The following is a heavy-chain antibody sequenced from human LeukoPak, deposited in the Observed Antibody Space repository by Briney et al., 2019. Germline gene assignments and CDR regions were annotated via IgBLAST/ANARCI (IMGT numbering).Heavy chain of an antibody. CDR2: INPNSGGT. CDR1: GYTFTGYY. V-gene: IGHV1-2*02. D-gene: IGHD3-3*01. J-gene: IGHJ4*02. Sequence: ASVKVSCKASGYTFTGYYMHWVRQAPGQGLEWMGCINPNSGGTNYAQKFQGRVTMTRDTSISTAYMELSRLRSDDTAVYYCAIGFGVVIPNYFDYWGQGTLVTVSS. CDR3: AIGFGVVIPNYFDY.